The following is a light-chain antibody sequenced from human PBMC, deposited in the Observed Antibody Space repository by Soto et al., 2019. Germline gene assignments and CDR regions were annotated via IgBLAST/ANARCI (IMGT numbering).Light chain of an antibody. Sequence: EIVMTQSPATLSVSPGERATLSCRASQSVSSNLAWYQQRRGQAPRLLIYGASTRATGIPARFSGSGFGTEFTLTISSLQSEDFAVYYCQQYNNWPPYTFGLGTKLEIK. CDR1: QSVSSN. CDR3: QQYNNWPPYT. J-gene: IGKJ2*01. CDR2: GAS. V-gene: IGKV3-15*01.